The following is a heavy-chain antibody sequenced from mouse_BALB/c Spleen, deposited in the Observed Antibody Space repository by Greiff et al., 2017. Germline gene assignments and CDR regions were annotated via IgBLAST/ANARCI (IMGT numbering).Heavy chain of an antibody. Sequence: VQLQQPGAELVMPGASVKMSCKASGYTFTDYWMHWVKQRPGQGLEWIGAIDTSDSYTSYNQKFKGKATLTVDESSSTAYMQLSSLTSEDSAVYYCARTGGGYGNHYAMDYWGQGTSVTVSS. CDR2: IDTSDSYT. CDR1: GYTFTDYW. D-gene: IGHD2-1*01. CDR3: ARTGGGYGNHYAMDY. V-gene: IGHV1-69*01. J-gene: IGHJ4*01.